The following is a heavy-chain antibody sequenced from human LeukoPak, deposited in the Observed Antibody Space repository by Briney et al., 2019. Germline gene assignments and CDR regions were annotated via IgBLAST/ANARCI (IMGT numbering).Heavy chain of an antibody. D-gene: IGHD5-24*01. CDR1: GYTFTAYG. Sequence: ASVKVSCKTSGYTFTAYGITWVRQAPGQGLEWMGWISPYNGNTNYAQKVQGRATMTTDTSTSTAYMDLRSLRSDDTAVYYCTRGGTDGAFDIWGQGTMVTVSS. CDR3: TRGGTDGAFDI. CDR2: ISPYNGNT. J-gene: IGHJ3*02. V-gene: IGHV1-18*01.